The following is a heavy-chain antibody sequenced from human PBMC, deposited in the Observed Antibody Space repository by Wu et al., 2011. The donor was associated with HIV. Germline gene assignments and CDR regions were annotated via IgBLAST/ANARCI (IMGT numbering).Heavy chain of an antibody. CDR1: GYTFTGYY. CDR2: INPNSGGT. J-gene: IGHJ3*02. V-gene: IGHV1-2*02. D-gene: IGHD2-2*01. CDR3: ARYCSSTSCYGLDAFDI. Sequence: QVQLVQSGAEVKKPGASVKVSCKASGYTFTGYYMHWVRQAPGQGLEWMGWINPNSGGTNYAQKFQGRVTMTRDTSISTAYMELSRLRSDDTAVYYCARYCSSTSCYGLDAFDIWGQGQWSPSLQ.